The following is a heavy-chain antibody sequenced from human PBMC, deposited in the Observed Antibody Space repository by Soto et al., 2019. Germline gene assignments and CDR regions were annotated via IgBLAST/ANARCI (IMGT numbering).Heavy chain of an antibody. V-gene: IGHV4-34*01. D-gene: IGHD3-9*01. Sequence: SETLSLTCAVYGGSFSGYYWSWIRQPPGKGLEWIGEINHSGSTNYNPSLKSRVTISVDTSKNQFSLKLSSVTAADTAVYYCARGKNFDWLFPFDYWGQGTLVTSPQ. CDR2: INHSGST. CDR1: GGSFSGYY. CDR3: ARGKNFDWLFPFDY. J-gene: IGHJ4*02.